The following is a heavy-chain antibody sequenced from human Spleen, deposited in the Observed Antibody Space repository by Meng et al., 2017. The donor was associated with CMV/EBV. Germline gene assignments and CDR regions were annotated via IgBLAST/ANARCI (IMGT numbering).Heavy chain of an antibody. J-gene: IGHJ6*02. V-gene: IGHV3-74*01. CDR2: INSDGSNT. CDR1: GFTFTTYW. Sequence: GESLKISCVASGFTFTTYWMHWVRQAPGKGLAWVSRINSDGSNTDYADSVKGRFTISTDNAKNTVYLEMNSLRAEDTAVYYCARVDASVIAVAGTNYYYYGMDVWGQGTTVTVSS. D-gene: IGHD6-19*01. CDR3: ARVDASVIAVAGTNYYYYGMDV.